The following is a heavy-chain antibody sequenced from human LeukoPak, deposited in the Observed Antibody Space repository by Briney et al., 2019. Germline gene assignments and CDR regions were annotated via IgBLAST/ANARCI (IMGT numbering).Heavy chain of an antibody. D-gene: IGHD2-2*01. Sequence: GGSLRLSCAASGFTLSSYAMHRVRQAPGKGLEWVAVISYDGSNKYYADSVKGRFTISRDNSKNTLYLQMNSLRAEDTAVYYCARAVLVPAAKTAYYYYMDVWGKGTTVTVSS. CDR2: ISYDGSNK. J-gene: IGHJ6*03. V-gene: IGHV3-30*04. CDR1: GFTLSSYA. CDR3: ARAVLVPAAKTAYYYYMDV.